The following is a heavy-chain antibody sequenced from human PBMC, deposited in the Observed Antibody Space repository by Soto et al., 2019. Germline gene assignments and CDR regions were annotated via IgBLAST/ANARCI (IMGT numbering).Heavy chain of an antibody. CDR3: ARHLYDFWSGSFDY. CDR2: IYYSGNT. V-gene: IGHV4-59*08. D-gene: IGHD3-3*01. J-gene: IGHJ4*02. Sequence: SETLSLTCTVSGGSLSDYYWSWIRQPPGKGLEWIGSIYYSGNTNYNPSLKSRITISVDTSKNQFSLNLSSVTAADTAVYYCARHLYDFWSGSFDYWGQGTLVTVSS. CDR1: GGSLSDYY.